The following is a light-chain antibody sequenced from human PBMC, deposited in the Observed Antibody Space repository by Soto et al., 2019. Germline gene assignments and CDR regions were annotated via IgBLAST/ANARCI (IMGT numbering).Light chain of an antibody. CDR2: DAS. J-gene: IGKJ3*01. Sequence: ELGWPQSQATCLCSPGKRATLSSRPSKSVRSYLAWYQQKPGQAPRPLIYDASNRATGIPARFSGSGSGTDFTLTISSLEPEDFAVYYCQQRSNWPPLFTFGPGTKVDIK. CDR3: QQRSNWPPLFT. CDR1: KSVRSY. V-gene: IGKV3-11*01.